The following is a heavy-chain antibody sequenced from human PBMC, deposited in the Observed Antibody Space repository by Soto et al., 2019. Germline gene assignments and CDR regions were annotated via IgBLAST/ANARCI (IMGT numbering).Heavy chain of an antibody. J-gene: IGHJ1*01. V-gene: IGHV3-15*07. Sequence: EVQLVESGGGLVKPGGSLRLSCAASGFTFSNAWMNWVRQAPGKGLEWVGRIKSKTDGGTTDYAAPVKGRFTISRDDSKNTLYLQMNSLKTEDTAVYYCTTEAPLFYDRSGFEYFQHWGQGTLVTVSS. CDR3: TTEAPLFYDRSGFEYFQH. CDR2: IKSKTDGGTT. CDR1: GFTFSNAW. D-gene: IGHD3-22*01.